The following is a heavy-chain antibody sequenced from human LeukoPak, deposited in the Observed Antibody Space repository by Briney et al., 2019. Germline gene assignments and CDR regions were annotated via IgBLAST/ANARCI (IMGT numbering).Heavy chain of an antibody. Sequence: ASVKVSCKASGYTFTDYAIHWVRQAPGQGLEWMGWINAGNGNTKYSLEFQDRVSITRDTSASLVYMELSSLRSEDMAVYYCARELNGPLDYWGQGTLVTVSS. V-gene: IGHV1-3*03. CDR3: ARELNGPLDY. J-gene: IGHJ4*02. CDR1: GYTFTDYA. CDR2: INAGNGNT. D-gene: IGHD3-16*01.